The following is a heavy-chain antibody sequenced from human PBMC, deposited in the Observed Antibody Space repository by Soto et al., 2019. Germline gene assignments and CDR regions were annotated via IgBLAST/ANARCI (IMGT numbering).Heavy chain of an antibody. CDR2: IYWDDDK. J-gene: IGHJ6*02. CDR3: VQSRCGGDCLQSYSSHSYYGLDV. CDR1: GFSFSSIGEG. V-gene: IGHV2-5*02. D-gene: IGHD2-21*02. Sequence: QITLKESGPTLVKPTQTLTLTCTFPGFSFSSIGEGVGWIRQPPGKALEWLALIYWDDDKRYSPSLKSRLTLTTYTSKNQVVLTMTNMDPVDTATYYCVQSRCGGDCLQSYSSHSYYGLDVWGQGTTVTVSS.